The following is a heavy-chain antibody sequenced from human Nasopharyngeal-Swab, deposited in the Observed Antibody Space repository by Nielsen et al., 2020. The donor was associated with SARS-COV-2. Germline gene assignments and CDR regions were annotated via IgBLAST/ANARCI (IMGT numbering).Heavy chain of an antibody. J-gene: IGHJ4*02. V-gene: IGHV7-4-1*02. CDR1: GYTFTSYA. D-gene: IGHD4-17*01. CDR3: ARDGISSLSYGDDPNDY. CDR2: INTNSGNP. Sequence: ASVKVSCKAFGYTFTSYAMNWVRQAPGQGLEWMGWINTNSGNPTYAQGFTGRFVFSLDTSVSTAYLQISSLKAEDTAVYYCARDGISSLSYGDDPNDYWGQGTLVTVSS.